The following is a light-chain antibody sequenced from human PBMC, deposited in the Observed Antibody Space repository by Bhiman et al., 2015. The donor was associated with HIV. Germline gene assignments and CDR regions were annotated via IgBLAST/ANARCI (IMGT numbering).Light chain of an antibody. V-gene: IGLV3-21*04. J-gene: IGLJ3*02. Sequence: SPVLTQPLSVSVAPGRTATITCVGNNVGTNSVHWYRQRPGQAPQLVIVYPNDRPSGIPDRFSGSYSGNAATLTISGAEAGDEADYFCQVWDSISDHRVFGGGTRLTVL. CDR3: QVWDSISDHRV. CDR1: NVGTNS. CDR2: YPN.